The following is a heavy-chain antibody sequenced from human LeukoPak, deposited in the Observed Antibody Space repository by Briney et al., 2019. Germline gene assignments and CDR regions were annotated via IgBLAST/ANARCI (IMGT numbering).Heavy chain of an antibody. D-gene: IGHD5-18*01. J-gene: IGHJ5*02. CDR2: ISAYNGNT. CDR3: ARDHSSRTTFGHSYGLNWFDP. V-gene: IGHV1-18*01. CDR1: GYTFTSYG. Sequence: ASVKVSCRASGYTFTSYGISWVRQAPGQGLEWMGWISAYNGNTNYAQKLQGRVTMTTDTSTSTAYMELRSLRSDDTAVYYCARDHSSRTTFGHSYGLNWFDPWGQGTLVTVSP.